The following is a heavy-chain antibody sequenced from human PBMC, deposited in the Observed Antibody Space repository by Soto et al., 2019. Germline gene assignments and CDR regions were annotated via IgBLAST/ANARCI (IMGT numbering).Heavy chain of an antibody. Sequence: GGSLRLSCAASGFSFSGYAMSWVRQAPGKGLEWVSAISGSGGSTFYADSVKGRFSISRDNSKNTLYLQMNSLRAGDTAVYYCAKGYDFWSGGIDYWGQGTLVTVSS. J-gene: IGHJ4*02. CDR3: AKGYDFWSGGIDY. CDR1: GFSFSGYA. CDR2: ISGSGGST. D-gene: IGHD3-3*01. V-gene: IGHV3-23*01.